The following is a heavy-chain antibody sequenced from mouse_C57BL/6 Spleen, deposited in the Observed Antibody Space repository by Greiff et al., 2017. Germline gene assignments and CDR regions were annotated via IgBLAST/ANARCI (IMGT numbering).Heavy chain of an antibody. Sequence: VQLKQSGPGLAKPSPTLSITCSATGYSITSDYWNWIRKFPGNKLEYIGYISYSGSTYYNPSHKSRIAITRDTSKNQSYLQLHSVPTEDTATYYCAGSPCDYEGAMDYWGQGTSVTVSS. CDR2: ISYSGST. J-gene: IGHJ4*01. V-gene: IGHV3-8*01. D-gene: IGHD2-4*01. CDR1: GYSITSDY. CDR3: AGSPCDYEGAMDY.